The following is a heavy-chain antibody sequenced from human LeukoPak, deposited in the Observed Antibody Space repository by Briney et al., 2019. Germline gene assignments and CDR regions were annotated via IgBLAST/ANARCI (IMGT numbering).Heavy chain of an antibody. CDR3: ARERGELLDY. Sequence: SETLSLTCAVSGGSISSYYWSWIRQPPGKGLGWIGYIYYSGSTNYNPSLKSRVTISVDTSKNQFSLKLSSVTAADTAVYYCARERGELLDYWGQGTLVTVSS. V-gene: IGHV4-59*01. CDR1: GGSISSYY. J-gene: IGHJ4*02. CDR2: IYYSGST. D-gene: IGHD1-26*01.